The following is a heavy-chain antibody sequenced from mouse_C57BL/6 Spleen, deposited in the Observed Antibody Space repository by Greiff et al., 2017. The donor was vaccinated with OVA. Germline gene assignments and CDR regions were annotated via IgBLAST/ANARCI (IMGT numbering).Heavy chain of an antibody. CDR3: AREGAYYYGSSYYAMDY. D-gene: IGHD1-1*01. CDR2: INPSNGGT. J-gene: IGHJ4*01. CDR1: GYTFTSYW. Sequence: QVQLQQPGTELVKPGASVKLSCKASGYTFTSYWMHWVKQRPGQGLEWIGNINPSNGGTNYNEKLKSKATLTVDKSSSTAYMQLSSLTSEDSAVYYCAREGAYYYGSSYYAMDYWGQGTSVTVAS. V-gene: IGHV1-53*01.